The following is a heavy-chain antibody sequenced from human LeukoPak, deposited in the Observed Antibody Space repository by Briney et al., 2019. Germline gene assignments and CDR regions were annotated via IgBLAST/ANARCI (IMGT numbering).Heavy chain of an antibody. CDR3: AREVGGTSWFDP. D-gene: IGHD6-19*01. V-gene: IGHV1-69*01. CDR2: IIPIFGTA. CDR1: GGTFSSYA. Sequence: SVKLSCKASGGTFSSYAISWVRQAPGQGLEWMGGIIPIFGTANYAQKVQGRVTITADESTSTAYLELSSLRSEDTAVYYCAREVGGTSWFDPWGRGTLVTVSS. J-gene: IGHJ5*02.